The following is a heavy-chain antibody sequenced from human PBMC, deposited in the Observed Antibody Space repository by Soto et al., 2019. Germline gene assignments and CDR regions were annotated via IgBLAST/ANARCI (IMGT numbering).Heavy chain of an antibody. Sequence: GGSLRLSCAASGFTVSSNYMSWVRQAPGKGLECVSVIYSGGSTYYADSVKGRFTISRDNSKNTLYLQMNSLRAEDTAVYYCARDRIPTGMDVWGQGTTVTVSS. J-gene: IGHJ6*02. CDR3: ARDRIPTGMDV. CDR2: IYSGGST. V-gene: IGHV3-66*01. CDR1: GFTVSSNY.